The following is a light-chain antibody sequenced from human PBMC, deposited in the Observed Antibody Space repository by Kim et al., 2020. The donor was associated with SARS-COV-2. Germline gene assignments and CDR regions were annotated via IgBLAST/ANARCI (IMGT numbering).Light chain of an antibody. CDR2: KTT. J-gene: IGLJ3*02. CDR1: TGPVTSGHY. Sequence: QAVVTQEPSLTVSPGGTVTLTCASSTGPVTSGHYPHWFQQKPGQSPKTLIYKTTNKHSWTPARFSGSLLGGKAALTLSGVQTEDEADYYCHLWHGDTWVFAGGTQLTVL. CDR3: HLWHGDTWV. V-gene: IGLV7-43*01.